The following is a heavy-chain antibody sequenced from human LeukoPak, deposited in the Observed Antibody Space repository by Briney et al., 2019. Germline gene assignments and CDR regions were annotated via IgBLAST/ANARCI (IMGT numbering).Heavy chain of an antibody. V-gene: IGHV4-59*08. J-gene: IGHJ3*02. CDR1: GGSNSSYY. CDR2: IYYSGST. Sequence: SETLSLTCTVSGGSNSSYYWSWMAQPPGQGRECIGYIYYSGSTNYNPSLNSRVTISVDRSKNQFSLKLSSVTAADTAMYYCARRAADDAFDIWGQGTMVTASS. CDR3: ARRAADDAFDI.